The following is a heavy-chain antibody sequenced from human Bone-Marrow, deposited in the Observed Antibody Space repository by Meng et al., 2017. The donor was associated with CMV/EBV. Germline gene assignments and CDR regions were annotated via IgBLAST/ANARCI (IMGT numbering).Heavy chain of an antibody. Sequence: GESPKIPCAASGFTFSSYSMNWVRQAPGKGLEWVSSISSSSSYIYYADSVKGRFTISRDDAMNSVYLLMNSLRVEDTATYYCARDKLTFGYETLAASYVDYWGHGTVVTVSS. CDR1: GFTFSSYS. CDR3: ARDKLTFGYETLAASYVDY. D-gene: IGHD3-16*01. V-gene: IGHV3-21*01. J-gene: IGHJ4*01. CDR2: ISSSSSYI.